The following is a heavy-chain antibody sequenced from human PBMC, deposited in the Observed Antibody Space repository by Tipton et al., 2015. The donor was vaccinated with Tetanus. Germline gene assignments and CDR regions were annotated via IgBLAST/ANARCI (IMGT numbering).Heavy chain of an antibody. CDR1: FSPFPLSP. Sequence: KNPGASINVSFPSSFSPFPLSPLLFFLQAPGEGLEWMGWINTYNGNTHYAQKFQDRVTLTTDTSTSTASLDLTVLISDDAAVYYCVRVWGRFDWYFDVWGRGTLVIVSS. V-gene: IGHV1-18*01. D-gene: IGHD3-16*01. CDR3: VRVWGRFDWYFDV. CDR2: INTYNGNT. J-gene: IGHJ2*01.